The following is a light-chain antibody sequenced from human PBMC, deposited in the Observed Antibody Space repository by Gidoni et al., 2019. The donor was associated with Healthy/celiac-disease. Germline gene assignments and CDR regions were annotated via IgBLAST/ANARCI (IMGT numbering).Light chain of an antibody. CDR2: DAS. J-gene: IGKJ1*01. V-gene: IGKV1-33*01. CDR3: QQYYNLPSLT. CDR1: QDIRNY. Sequence: DLQMTKSPSSLSASGVARVTITCQSSQDIRNYLHWYQQQPGKAPKRLIYDASNLETGVLARFSGSGSGTDFTFTISSLQPEDIATYYCQQYYNLPSLTFGQGTKVEIK.